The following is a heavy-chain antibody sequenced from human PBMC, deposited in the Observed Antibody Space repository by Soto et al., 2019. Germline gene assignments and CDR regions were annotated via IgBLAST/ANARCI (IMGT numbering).Heavy chain of an antibody. V-gene: IGHV4-59*01. Sequence: SETLSLTCAVSGGSISSYYWSWVGQPPGKGLEWIGYIYYSGSTNYNPSLKSRVTISVDTSENQFSLKLSSVTAADTAVYYCARAGGITMVRGVIRYYYGMHVWGPAISGTV. CDR2: IYYSGST. J-gene: IGHJ6*02. CDR3: ARAGGITMVRGVIRYYYGMHV. D-gene: IGHD3-10*01. CDR1: GGSISSYY.